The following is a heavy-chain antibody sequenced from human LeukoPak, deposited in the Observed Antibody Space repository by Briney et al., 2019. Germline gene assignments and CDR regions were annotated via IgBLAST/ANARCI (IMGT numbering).Heavy chain of an antibody. CDR3: ARAGLGYCSSTSCYRSYYYYYGMDV. Sequence: PSETLSLTCTVSGGSISSGGYSWSWIRQPPGTGLEWIGYIYHSGSTYYNPSLKSRVTISVDRSKNQFSLKLSSVTAADTAVYYCARAGLGYCSSTSCYRSYYYYYGMDVWGQGTTVTVSS. D-gene: IGHD2-2*01. V-gene: IGHV4-30-2*01. J-gene: IGHJ6*02. CDR1: GGSISSGGYS. CDR2: IYHSGST.